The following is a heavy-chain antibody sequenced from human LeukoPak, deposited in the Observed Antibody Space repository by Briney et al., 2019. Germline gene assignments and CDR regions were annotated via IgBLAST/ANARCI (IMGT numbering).Heavy chain of an antibody. J-gene: IGHJ6*03. CDR1: GFTFSNAW. V-gene: IGHV3-15*01. Sequence: GGSLRLSCAASGFTFSNAWMSWVRQAPGKGLEWVGRIKSKTDGGTTDYAAPVKGRFTISRDDSKNTLYLQMNSLKTEDTAVYYCTTDGRSKYCSSTSCYYYYYMDVWGKGTTVIVSS. CDR3: TTDGRSKYCSSTSCYYYYYMDV. D-gene: IGHD2-2*01. CDR2: IKSKTDGGTT.